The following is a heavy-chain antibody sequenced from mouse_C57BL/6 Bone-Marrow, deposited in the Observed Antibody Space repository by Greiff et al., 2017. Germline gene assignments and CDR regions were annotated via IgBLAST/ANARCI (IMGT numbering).Heavy chain of an antibody. J-gene: IGHJ3*01. CDR1: GYTFTDYY. CDR2: INPYNGGT. Sequence: VQLQQSGPVLVKPGASVKMSCKASGYTFTDYYMNWVKQSHGKSLEWIGVINPYNGGTNYNQKFKGKATMTVDKSSSTAYMELNSLTSEDSAVYYCARWVGYCFANWGQGTLVTVSA. D-gene: IGHD2-2*01. V-gene: IGHV1-19*01. CDR3: ARWVGYCFAN.